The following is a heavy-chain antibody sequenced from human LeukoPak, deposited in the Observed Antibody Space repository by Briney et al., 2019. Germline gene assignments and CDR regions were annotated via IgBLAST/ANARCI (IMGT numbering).Heavy chain of an antibody. CDR1: GGSISSSSYY. CDR3: ATLYRAPIYRGYYDRGYAFDI. J-gene: IGHJ3*02. D-gene: IGHD3-22*01. CDR2: INHSGST. Sequence: SETLSLTCTVSGGSISSSSYYWGWIRQPPGKGLEWIGEINHSGSTNYNPSLESRVTISVDTSKNQFSLKLSSVTAADTAVYYCATLYRAPIYRGYYDRGYAFDIWGQGTMVTVSS. V-gene: IGHV4-39*07.